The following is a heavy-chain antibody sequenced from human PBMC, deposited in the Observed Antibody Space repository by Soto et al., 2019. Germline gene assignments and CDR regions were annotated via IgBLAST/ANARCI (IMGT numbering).Heavy chain of an antibody. D-gene: IGHD3-9*01. Sequence: ASVKVSCKASGYTFTSYGISWVRQAPGQGLEWMGWISAYDGNTNYAQKLQGRVTMTTDTSTSTAYMELRSLRSDDTAVYYCARDPGYYDILTGYYTRGNWFDPWGQGTLVTVSS. V-gene: IGHV1-18*04. J-gene: IGHJ5*02. CDR3: ARDPGYYDILTGYYTRGNWFDP. CDR2: ISAYDGNT. CDR1: GYTFTSYG.